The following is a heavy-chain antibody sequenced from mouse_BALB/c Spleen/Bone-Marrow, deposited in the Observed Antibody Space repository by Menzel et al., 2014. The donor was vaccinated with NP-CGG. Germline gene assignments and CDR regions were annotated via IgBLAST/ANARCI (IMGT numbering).Heavy chain of an antibody. V-gene: IGHV1S135*01. Sequence: VQLQQSGPELVKPGASVKVSCTASGYSFTDSNMYWVKQGHGKSLEWIGDIDPYNGGTRYNQKFKGKATLTVDKSSSTAFMHLNSLTSEDSADYYCARRTPQASGFPYWGQGTLVTVSA. D-gene: IGHD3-2*02. CDR1: GYSFTDSN. CDR2: IDPYNGGT. J-gene: IGHJ3*01. CDR3: ARRTPQASGFPY.